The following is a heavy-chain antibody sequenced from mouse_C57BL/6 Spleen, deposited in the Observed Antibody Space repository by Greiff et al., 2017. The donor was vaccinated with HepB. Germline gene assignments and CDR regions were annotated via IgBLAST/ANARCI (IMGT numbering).Heavy chain of an antibody. V-gene: IGHV1-54*01. CDR2: INPGSGGT. CDR3: ARGGLGSFDY. CDR1: GYAFTNYL. J-gene: IGHJ2*01. D-gene: IGHD4-1*01. Sequence: QVQLKESGAELVRPGTSVKVSCKASGYAFTNYLIEWVKQRPGQGLEWIGVINPGSGGTNYNEKFKGKATLTADKSSSTAYMQLSSLTSEDSAVYFCARGGLGSFDYWGQGTTLTVSS.